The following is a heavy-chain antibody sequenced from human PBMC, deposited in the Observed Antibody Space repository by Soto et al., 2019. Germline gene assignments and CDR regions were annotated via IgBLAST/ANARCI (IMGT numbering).Heavy chain of an antibody. J-gene: IGHJ5*02. CDR1: GFTFSSYA. CDR2: ISGSGGST. V-gene: IGHV3-23*01. Sequence: GGSLRLSCVASGFTFSSYAMSWVRQAPGKGLEWVSAISGSGGSTYYADSVKGRFTISRDNSKNTLYLQMNSLRAEDTAVYYCAQGEGLNWFDPWGQGTLVTVSS. CDR3: AQGEGLNWFDP.